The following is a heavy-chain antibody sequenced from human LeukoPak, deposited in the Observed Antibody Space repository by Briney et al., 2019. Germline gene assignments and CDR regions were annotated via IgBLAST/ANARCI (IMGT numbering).Heavy chain of an antibody. V-gene: IGHV3-7*04. CDR3: ARGDAFSGDH. CDR1: GFSFTNFW. CDR2: IHPEGNEK. Sequence: GGSLGLSCAVSGFSFTNFWMSWVRQAPGRGLEWVANIHPEGNEKYHVESVKGRFTISRDNTKNLLLLQMNGLRVEDTAVYYCARGDAFSGDHWGQGTLVTVSS. J-gene: IGHJ4*02.